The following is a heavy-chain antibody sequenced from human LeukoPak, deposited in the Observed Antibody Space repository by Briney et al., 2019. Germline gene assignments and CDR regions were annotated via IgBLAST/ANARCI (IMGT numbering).Heavy chain of an antibody. CDR3: ARGVTGTPRVDF. CDR1: GYTFTGYY. J-gene: IGHJ4*02. V-gene: IGHV1-2*02. CDR2: INPNSGAT. D-gene: IGHD1-7*01. Sequence: ASVKVSCKASGYTFTGYYIHWVRQAPGQGLEWMGWINPNSGATSSAQNFQGRVTMTRDTSISTAYMELSRLRSDDTAVYYCARGVTGTPRVDFWGQGTLVTVSS.